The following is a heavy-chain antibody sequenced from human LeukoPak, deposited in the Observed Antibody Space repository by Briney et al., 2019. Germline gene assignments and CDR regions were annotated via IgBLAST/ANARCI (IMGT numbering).Heavy chain of an antibody. CDR1: GYTFTSYG. CDR3: ARAESSNWYAGIDY. J-gene: IGHJ4*02. V-gene: IGHV1-46*01. CDR2: IRPSGGST. Sequence: GASVKVSCKASGYTFTSYGISWVRQAPGQGLEWMGIIRPSGGSTNSAQRFQGRVTMTSDTSTSTVYMVLSSLTSADTAVYYCARAESSNWYAGIDYWGQGTLVTVSS. D-gene: IGHD6-13*01.